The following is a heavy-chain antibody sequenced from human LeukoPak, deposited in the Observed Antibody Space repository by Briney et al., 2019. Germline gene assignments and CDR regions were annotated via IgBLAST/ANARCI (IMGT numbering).Heavy chain of an antibody. Sequence: ASGKVSCKASGYTFTSYGISWVRQAPGQELEWMGWISAYNGNANYAQKLQGRVTMTTDTSTSTAYMELRSLRSDATAVYYCARVSSGWYNWFDPWGQGPLVTVSS. D-gene: IGHD6-19*01. CDR1: GYTFTSYG. CDR3: ARVSSGWYNWFDP. J-gene: IGHJ5*02. CDR2: ISAYNGNA. V-gene: IGHV1-18*01.